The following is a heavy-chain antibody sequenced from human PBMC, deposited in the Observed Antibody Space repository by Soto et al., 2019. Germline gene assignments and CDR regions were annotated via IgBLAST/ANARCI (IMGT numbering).Heavy chain of an antibody. J-gene: IGHJ4*02. CDR3: ARDPNFNYDSSGYYDY. CDR1: GGSISSYY. V-gene: IGHV4-59*01. CDR2: IYYSGST. Sequence: SETLSLTCTVSGGSISSYYWSWIRQPPGKGLEWIGYIYYSGSTNYNPSLKSRVTISVDTSKNQFSLKLSSVTAADTAVYYCARDPNFNYDSSGYYDYWGQGTLVTVSS. D-gene: IGHD3-22*01.